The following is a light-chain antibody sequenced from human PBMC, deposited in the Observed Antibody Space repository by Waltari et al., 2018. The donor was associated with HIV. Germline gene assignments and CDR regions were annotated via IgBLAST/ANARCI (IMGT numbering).Light chain of an antibody. V-gene: IGKV1-27*01. CDR3: QKYNSA. J-gene: IGKJ4*01. CDR2: AAS. CDR1: QGISNN. Sequence: GDRVTITCRASQGISNNLAWYQQKPGKVPKLLIYAASTLQSGVPSRFSGSGSGTDFTLTISSLQPEDVATYYCQKYNSAFGGGTKVEIK.